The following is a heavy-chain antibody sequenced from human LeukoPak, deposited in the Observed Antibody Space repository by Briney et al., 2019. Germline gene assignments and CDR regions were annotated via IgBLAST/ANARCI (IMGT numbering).Heavy chain of an antibody. J-gene: IGHJ3*02. CDR1: GFTFSSYA. V-gene: IGHV3-30-3*01. Sequence: GGSLRLSCAASGFTFSSYAMHWVRQAPGKGLEWVAVISYDGSNKYYADSVKGRFTISRDNSKNTLYLQMNSLRAEDTAVYYCARDLGSFGGAFDIWGQGTMVTVSS. D-gene: IGHD2/OR15-2a*01. CDR2: ISYDGSNK. CDR3: ARDLGSFGGAFDI.